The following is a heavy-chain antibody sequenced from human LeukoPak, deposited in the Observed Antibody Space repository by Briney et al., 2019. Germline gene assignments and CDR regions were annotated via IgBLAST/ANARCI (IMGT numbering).Heavy chain of an antibody. CDR1: GYTFTSYD. D-gene: IGHD6-13*01. J-gene: IGHJ6*03. CDR3: ARGRAGYSSSWYGGYYYYYYMDV. Sequence: ASVKVSCKASGYTFTSYDINWVRQATGQGLEWMGWMNPNSGNTGYAQKFQGRVTITRNTSISTAYMELSSLRSEDTAVYYCARGRAGYSSSWYGGYYYYYYMDVWGKATTVTVSS. CDR2: MNPNSGNT. V-gene: IGHV1-8*03.